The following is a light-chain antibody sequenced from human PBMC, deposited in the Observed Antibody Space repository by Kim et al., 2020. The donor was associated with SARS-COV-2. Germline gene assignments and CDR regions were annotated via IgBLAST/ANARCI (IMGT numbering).Light chain of an antibody. CDR1: QSISTY. J-gene: IGKJ2*01. CDR3: QQSYSILYT. V-gene: IGKV1-39*01. CDR2: AAS. Sequence: DIQMTQSPSSLSASVGDRVTITCRASQSISTYLNWYQQKPGTAPKLLIYAASSLQSGVPSRFSGSGSGTDFTLTISSPQPEDFATYYCQQSYSILYTFGQGTKLEI.